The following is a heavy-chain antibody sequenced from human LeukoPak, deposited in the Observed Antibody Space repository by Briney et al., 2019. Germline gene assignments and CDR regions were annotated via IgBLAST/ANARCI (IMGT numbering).Heavy chain of an antibody. CDR1: GGSISSYY. D-gene: IGHD6-25*01. CDR2: IYTSGST. V-gene: IGHV4-4*09. Sequence: PSETLSLTCTVSGGSISSYYWSWIRQPPGNGLEWIGYIYTSGSTNYNPSLKSRVTISVDTSKNQFSLKLSSVTAADTAVYYCARSQRAQPAFDYWGQGTLVTVSS. CDR3: ARSQRAQPAFDY. J-gene: IGHJ4*02.